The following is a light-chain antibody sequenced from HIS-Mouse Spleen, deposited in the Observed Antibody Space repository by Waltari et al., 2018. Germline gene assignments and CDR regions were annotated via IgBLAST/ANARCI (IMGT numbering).Light chain of an antibody. CDR2: LGS. CDR3: MQALQTPMYT. J-gene: IGKJ2*01. V-gene: IGKV2-28*01. CDR1: QSLLHSNGYNY. Sequence: DIVMTQSPLSLPVTPGEPASISCRSSQSLLHSNGYNYLDWYLQKPGQSPQLRFYLGSNRASGVPDRFSGSGSGTDFTLKISRVEAEDVGVYYCMQALQTPMYTFGQGTKLEIK.